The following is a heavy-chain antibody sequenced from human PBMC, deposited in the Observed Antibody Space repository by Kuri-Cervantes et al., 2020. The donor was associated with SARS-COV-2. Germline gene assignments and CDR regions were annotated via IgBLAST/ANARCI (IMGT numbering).Heavy chain of an antibody. CDR3: ARDQSGSYYFGYFDY. Sequence: GESLKTSCAASGFTFSSYSMNWVRQAPGKGLQWVSSISSSSSYIYYADSVKGRFTISRDNAKNSLYQQMNSLRAEDTAVYYCARDQSGSYYFGYFDYWGQGTLVTVSS. CDR2: ISSSSSYI. CDR1: GFTFSSYS. J-gene: IGHJ4*02. D-gene: IGHD1-26*01. V-gene: IGHV3-21*01.